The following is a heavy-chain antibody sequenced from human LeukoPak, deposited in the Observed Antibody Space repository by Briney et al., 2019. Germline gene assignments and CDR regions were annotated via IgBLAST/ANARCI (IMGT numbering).Heavy chain of an antibody. V-gene: IGHV3-30*18. CDR3: AKDRGMRQVWNWFDA. Sequence: HPGGSLRLSCTASGFTFSNFGMPWVRQVPGKGLEWVAVISFDGRSTNYGDSVKGRFTISRDNSKNTVYLEMNTLRAEDTAVYYCAKDRGMRQVWNWFDACGQGTLVTVSS. J-gene: IGHJ5*02. D-gene: IGHD1-1*01. CDR2: ISFDGRST. CDR1: GFTFSNFG.